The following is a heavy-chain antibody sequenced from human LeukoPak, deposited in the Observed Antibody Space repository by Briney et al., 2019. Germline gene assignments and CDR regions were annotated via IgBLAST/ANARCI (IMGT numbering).Heavy chain of an antibody. J-gene: IGHJ4*02. CDR2: INHSGST. Sequence: SETLSLTCAVYGGSFSGYYWSWIRQPPGKGLEWIGEINHSGSTNYNPSLKSRVTISVDTSKNQFSLKLSSVTAADTAVYYCARSYSSGWYGLDYWGQGTLVTVSS. V-gene: IGHV4-34*01. CDR3: ARSYSSGWYGLDY. D-gene: IGHD6-19*01. CDR1: GGSFSGYY.